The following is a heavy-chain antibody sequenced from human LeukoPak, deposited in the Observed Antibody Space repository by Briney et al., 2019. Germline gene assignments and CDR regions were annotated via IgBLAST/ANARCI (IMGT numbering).Heavy chain of an antibody. CDR3: AKNSAGIQLWFFDY. V-gene: IGHV3-23*01. Sequence: PGGSLRLSCAASGFTFSSYAMSGVRQAPGKGLEWVSAISGSGGSTYYADSVKGRFTISRDNSKNTLYLQMNSLRAEDTAVYYCAKNSAGIQLWFFDYWGQGTLVTVSS. J-gene: IGHJ4*02. CDR1: GFTFSSYA. D-gene: IGHD5-18*01. CDR2: ISGSGGST.